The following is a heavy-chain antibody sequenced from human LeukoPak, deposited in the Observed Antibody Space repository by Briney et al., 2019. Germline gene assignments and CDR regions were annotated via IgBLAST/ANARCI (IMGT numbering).Heavy chain of an antibody. J-gene: IGHJ6*03. CDR3: AANTDYYYYYMDV. CDR2: INPNSGGT. V-gene: IGHV1-2*02. CDR1: GYTFTAYY. D-gene: IGHD5-18*01. Sequence: ASVKVSCKASGYTFTAYYVHWVRQAPGQGLEWMGWINPNSGGTNYAQKFQGRVTMTRDTSISTAYMELSRLRSDDTAVYYCAANTDYYYYYMDVWGKGTAVTVSS.